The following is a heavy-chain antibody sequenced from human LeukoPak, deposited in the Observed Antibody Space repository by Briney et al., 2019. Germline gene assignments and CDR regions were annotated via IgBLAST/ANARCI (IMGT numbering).Heavy chain of an antibody. CDR1: GFTFSTYS. D-gene: IGHD6-6*01. CDR2: ISSPSDYI. J-gene: IGHJ4*02. CDR3: AREPYSTSSGDY. V-gene: IGHV3-21*01. Sequence: GGSLRLSCAASGFTFSTYSMNWVRQAPGRGLEWVSSISSPSDYIYYADSVKGRFTISRDNAKNSLFLQMDSLRAEDTAVYYCAREPYSTSSGDYWGQGTLVTVSS.